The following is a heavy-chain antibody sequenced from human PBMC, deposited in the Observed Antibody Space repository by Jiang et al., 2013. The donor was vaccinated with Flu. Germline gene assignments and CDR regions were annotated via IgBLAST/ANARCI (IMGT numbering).Heavy chain of an antibody. CDR2: IYWDDDK. D-gene: IGHD3-22*01. Sequence: TLTLTCTFSGFSLSVGGVGVGWIRQPPGKALEWLAVIYWDDDKHYSPSLRNRLSINKDTSKNQVVLTVTNVDPVDTGTYFCAHRLLDYDNIGYPFDYWGQGTPVTVSS. CDR1: GFSLSVGGVG. J-gene: IGHJ4*02. V-gene: IGHV2-5*02. CDR3: AHRLLDYDNIGYPFDY.